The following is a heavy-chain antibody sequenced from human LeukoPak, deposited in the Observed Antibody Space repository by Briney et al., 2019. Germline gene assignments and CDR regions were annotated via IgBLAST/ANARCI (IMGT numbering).Heavy chain of an antibody. J-gene: IGHJ6*03. CDR1: GGSISSYY. V-gene: IGHV4-59*01. Sequence: SETLSLTCTVSGGSISSYYWSWIRQPPGKGLEWLGYIYYSGSTNYNPSLKSRVTISVDTSKDQFSLKLSSVTAADTAVYYCARAIYGDPNYYYYYMDVWGKGTTVTVSS. D-gene: IGHD4-17*01. CDR3: ARAIYGDPNYYYYYMDV. CDR2: IYYSGST.